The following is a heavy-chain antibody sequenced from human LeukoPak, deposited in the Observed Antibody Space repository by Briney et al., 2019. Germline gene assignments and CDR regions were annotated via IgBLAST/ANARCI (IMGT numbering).Heavy chain of an antibody. D-gene: IGHD3/OR15-3a*01. CDR2: IYYSGNT. V-gene: IGHV4-39*01. CDR3: ARQTGSGLFILP. CDR1: GGSISSNNYN. Sequence: SETLSLTCTVSGGSISSNNYNWGWIRQPPGKGLEWIGSIYYSGNTYYNASLKSQVSISIDTSKNQFSLKLTSVTAADTAVYYCARQTGSGLFILPGGQGTLVTVSS. J-gene: IGHJ4*02.